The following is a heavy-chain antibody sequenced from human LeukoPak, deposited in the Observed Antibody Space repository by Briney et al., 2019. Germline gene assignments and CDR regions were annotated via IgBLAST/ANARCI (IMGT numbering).Heavy chain of an antibody. CDR1: GGTFSSYA. V-gene: IGHV1-69*05. Sequence: SVKVSCKASGGTFSSYAISWVRQAPGQGLEWMGRIIPIFGTANYAQKFQGRVTITTDESTSTAYMELSSLRSEDTALYYCARDGGGYDYFDYWGQGTLVTVSS. D-gene: IGHD5-12*01. J-gene: IGHJ4*02. CDR2: IIPIFGTA. CDR3: ARDGGGYDYFDY.